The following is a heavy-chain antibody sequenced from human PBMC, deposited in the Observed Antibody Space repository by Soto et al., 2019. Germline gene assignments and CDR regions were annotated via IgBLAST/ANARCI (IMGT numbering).Heavy chain of an antibody. CDR1: GFTFSSYW. CDR3: ARDARYYYMDV. Sequence: VQLVESGGGLVQPGGSLRLSCSASGFTFSSYWMHWVRQAPGKGLVWVSHINNDGSSTIYADSVRGRFTISRDNAKNTFYLEMNGLRAEDTAVYFCARDARYYYMDVWGKGTTVTVSS. CDR2: INNDGSST. V-gene: IGHV3-74*01. J-gene: IGHJ6*03. D-gene: IGHD6-6*01.